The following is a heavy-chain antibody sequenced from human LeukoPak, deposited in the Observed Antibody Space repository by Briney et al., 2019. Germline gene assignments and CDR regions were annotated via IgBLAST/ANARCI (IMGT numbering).Heavy chain of an antibody. Sequence: GGSLRLSCAVSGITFSSYAMSWVRQAPGEGLEWVSVISGSGGTTHYAETVKGRFTLSRDNSKNTLYLKMNSLRAEDTAVYYCAKEGSNGDFDYWGQGTLVTVSS. CDR3: AKEGSNGDFDY. CDR2: ISGSGGTT. CDR1: GITFSSYA. J-gene: IGHJ4*02. D-gene: IGHD1-26*01. V-gene: IGHV3-23*01.